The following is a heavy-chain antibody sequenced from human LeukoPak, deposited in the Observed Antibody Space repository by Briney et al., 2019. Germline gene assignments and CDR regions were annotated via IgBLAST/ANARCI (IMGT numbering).Heavy chain of an antibody. D-gene: IGHD2/OR15-2a*01. CDR3: VRGPYYWNDHREGLDY. Sequence: PGGSLRLSCVVSGFTFSSYWMHWVHQAPGKGLEWVSRINSDGSSTNYADSVKGRFTISRDNAKNTLYLEMNSLRAGDTAVYYCVRGPYYWNDHREGLDYWGQGTLVTVSS. CDR2: INSDGSST. J-gene: IGHJ4*02. V-gene: IGHV3-74*01. CDR1: GFTFSSYW.